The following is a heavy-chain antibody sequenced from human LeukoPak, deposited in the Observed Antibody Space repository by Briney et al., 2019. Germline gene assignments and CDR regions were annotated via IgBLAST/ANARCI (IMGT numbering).Heavy chain of an antibody. CDR3: ARDRLRWYREFDY. D-gene: IGHD4-23*01. J-gene: IGHJ4*02. Sequence: PGGSLRLSCAASGFTFSSYSMNWVRQAPGKGLEWVSYISSSSSTIYYADSVKGRFTISRDNAKNSLYLQMNSLRAEDTAVYYCARDRLRWYREFDYWGQGTLVTVSS. CDR2: ISSSSSTI. V-gene: IGHV3-48*01. CDR1: GFTFSSYS.